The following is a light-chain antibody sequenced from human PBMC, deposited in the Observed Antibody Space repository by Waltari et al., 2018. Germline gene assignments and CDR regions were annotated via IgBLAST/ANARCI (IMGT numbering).Light chain of an antibody. CDR2: EVI. J-gene: IGLJ3*02. CDR1: SRDVGFYKL. Sequence: QSALTQPASVSGSPGQSITISCPGTSRDVGFYKLVPWYPQHPGKAPELVVYEVISRPSGVSNRFSGSKSGNTASLTISGLQAEDEADYYCCSYAGRNIWVFGGGTKLTVL. CDR3: CSYAGRNIWV. V-gene: IGLV2-23*02.